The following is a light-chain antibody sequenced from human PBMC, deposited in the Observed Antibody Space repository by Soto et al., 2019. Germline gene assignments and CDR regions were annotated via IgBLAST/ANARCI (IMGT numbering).Light chain of an antibody. V-gene: IGKV3-15*01. Sequence: EIVMTQSPATLSVSPGERATLSCRASQSVSSNLAWFQQKPGQAPRLLIYGASTRATGIPARFSGSGSGTEFTLPISSLQSEDFAVYYCQQYNNWPPWTFGQGTKGEIK. CDR1: QSVSSN. CDR3: QQYNNWPPWT. J-gene: IGKJ1*01. CDR2: GAS.